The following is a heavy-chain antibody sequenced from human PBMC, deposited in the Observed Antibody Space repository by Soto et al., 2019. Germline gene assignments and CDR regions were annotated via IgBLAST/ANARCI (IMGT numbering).Heavy chain of an antibody. D-gene: IGHD4-17*01. CDR1: GFTVSNYW. CDR3: ARTTYLDY. V-gene: IGHV3-7*03. CDR2: IKEDGSEK. Sequence: GGSLRLSCASSGFTVSNYWMSWVRQAPGKGLEWVANIKEDGSEKKYVDSVKGRFTISRDNAKNSLYLQMNSLRAEDTAVYYCARTTYLDYWGQGTLVTVSS. J-gene: IGHJ4*02.